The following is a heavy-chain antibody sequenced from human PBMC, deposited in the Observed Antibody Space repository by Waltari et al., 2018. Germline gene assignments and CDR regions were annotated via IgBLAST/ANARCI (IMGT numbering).Heavy chain of an antibody. CDR2: ISSSSSYI. J-gene: IGHJ4*02. V-gene: IGHV3-21*01. CDR1: GFTFSSYS. Sequence: EVQLVESGGGLVKPGGSLRLSCAASGFTFSSYSMNWVRQAPGKGLEWVSSISSSSSYIYYADSVKGRFTISRDNAKNSLYLQMNSLRAEDTAVYYCARDLTTVTNLDYWGQGTLVTVSS. CDR3: ARDLTTVTNLDY. D-gene: IGHD4-17*01.